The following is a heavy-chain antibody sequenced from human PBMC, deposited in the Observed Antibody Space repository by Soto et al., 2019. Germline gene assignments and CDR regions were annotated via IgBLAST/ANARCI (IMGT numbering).Heavy chain of an antibody. CDR3: ARDQTGITTAGGGRIDR. J-gene: IGHJ5*02. D-gene: IGHD6-13*01. CDR2: VSFDGSNK. CDR1: GFTFGTHA. Sequence: QVQLVESGGGVVPPGRSLRLSCAASGFTFGTHAMHWVRQAPGKGLECVAIVSFDGSNKYYADSVKGRFTISRDNSKNTLYLQMSGLTPEDTAFYYCARDQTGITTAGGGRIDRWGQGTLVTVSS. V-gene: IGHV3-30-3*01.